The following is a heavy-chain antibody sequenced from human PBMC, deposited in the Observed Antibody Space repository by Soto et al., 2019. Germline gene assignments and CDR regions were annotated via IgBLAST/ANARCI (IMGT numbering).Heavy chain of an antibody. CDR1: GYTFTNYA. Sequence: QVQLVQSGAEVKKPGASVKVSCKASGYTFTNYAMHWVRQAPGQRLEWMGWINAGNGNTKYSQKFQGRVTITRDTSARTAYMELSSLRSEDTAVYYCARIGVGTYHFDYWGQGTLVTVSS. V-gene: IGHV1-3*01. J-gene: IGHJ4*02. CDR2: INAGNGNT. D-gene: IGHD2-21*01. CDR3: ARIGVGTYHFDY.